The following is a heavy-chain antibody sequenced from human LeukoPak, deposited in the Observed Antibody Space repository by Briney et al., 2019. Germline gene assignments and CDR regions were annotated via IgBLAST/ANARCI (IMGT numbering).Heavy chain of an antibody. Sequence: ASVKVSCKASGYTFTNYYMHWVRQAPGQGLEWMGIINPSGGSTSYAQKFQGRVTMTRDTSTSTVYMELSSLRSGDTAVYYCAPGPMVRGVASDSWGQGTLVTVSS. J-gene: IGHJ5*01. CDR1: GYTFTNYY. V-gene: IGHV1-46*01. D-gene: IGHD3-10*01. CDR2: INPSGGST. CDR3: APGPMVRGVASDS.